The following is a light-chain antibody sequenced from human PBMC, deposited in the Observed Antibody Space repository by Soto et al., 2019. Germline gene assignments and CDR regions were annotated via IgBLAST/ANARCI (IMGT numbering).Light chain of an antibody. CDR1: QSVSSSY. CDR2: GAS. V-gene: IGKV3-20*01. J-gene: IGKJ1*01. CDR3: QQYGSSLPWT. Sequence: ELVLTQSPGTLSLSPGERATLSCRASQSVSSSYLAWYQRKPGQAPRLLIYGASSRATGIPDRFSGSGSGTDFTLTISRLEPEDFAVYYCQQYGSSLPWTFGQGTKVEIK.